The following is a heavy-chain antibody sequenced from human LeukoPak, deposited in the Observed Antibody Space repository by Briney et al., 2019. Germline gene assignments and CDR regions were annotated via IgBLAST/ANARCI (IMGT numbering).Heavy chain of an antibody. CDR1: GYTLTELS. CDR3: ATIVGEKQQLVKALTVGMDV. Sequence: ASVKVSCKVSGYTLTELSMHWVRQAPGKGLEWMGGFDPEDGETIYAQKFQGRVTVTEDTSTDTAYMELSSLRSEDTAVYYCATIVGEKQQLVKALTVGMDVWGQGTTVTVSS. D-gene: IGHD6-13*01. CDR2: FDPEDGET. J-gene: IGHJ6*02. V-gene: IGHV1-24*01.